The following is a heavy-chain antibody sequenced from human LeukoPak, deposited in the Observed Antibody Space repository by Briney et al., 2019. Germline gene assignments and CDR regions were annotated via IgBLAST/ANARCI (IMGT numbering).Heavy chain of an antibody. CDR3: ARHLPAGNTNFDY. V-gene: IGHV4-39*01. D-gene: IGHD6-19*01. CDR1: GGSISSGSYY. J-gene: IGHJ4*02. Sequence: SETLSLTCTVSGGSISSGSYYWGWIRQPPGKGLEWIGSIYYSGSTYYNPSLKSRVTISVDTSKNQFSLKLTSVTAADTAVYYCARHLPAGNTNFDYWGQGTLVTVSS. CDR2: IYYSGST.